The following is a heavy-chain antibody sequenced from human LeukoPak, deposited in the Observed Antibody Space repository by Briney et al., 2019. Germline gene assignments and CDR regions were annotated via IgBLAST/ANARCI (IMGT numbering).Heavy chain of an antibody. V-gene: IGHV5-51*01. CDR2: IYPGDSDT. D-gene: IGHD2-15*01. CDR1: GYSFTSYW. J-gene: IGHJ5*02. Sequence: GESLKISCKGSGYSFTSYWIGWVRQMPGKGLEWMGIIYPGDSDTRYSPSFQGQVTISADKSISTAYLQWSSLKASDTAMYYCAKGHSYCSGGSCYFDPWGQGTLVTVSS. CDR3: AKGHSYCSGGSCYFDP.